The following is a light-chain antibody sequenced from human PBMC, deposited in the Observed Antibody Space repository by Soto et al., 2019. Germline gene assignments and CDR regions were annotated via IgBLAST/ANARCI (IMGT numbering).Light chain of an antibody. CDR3: QQYYDYPPLI. V-gene: IGKV3-15*01. Sequence: EIVMTQSPATLSVSPGERATLSCRASRNINRKLAWYQQKPGQAPRLLISGASTRATGIPARFSGSGSGTEFTVTISSLQSEDFAVYYCQQYYDYPPLIFGGGTMVEIK. CDR1: RNINRK. CDR2: GAS. J-gene: IGKJ4*01.